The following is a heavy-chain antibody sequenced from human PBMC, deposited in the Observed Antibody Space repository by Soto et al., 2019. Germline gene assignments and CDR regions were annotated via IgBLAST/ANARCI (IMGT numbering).Heavy chain of an antibody. Sequence: QVQLVESGGGVVQPGRSLRLSCAASGFTFSSYGMHWVRQAPGKGLEWVAVISYDGSNKYYADSVKGRFTISRDNSKNTLYLQMNSLRAEDTAVYYCAKSPLLAQWLTQRSEYFQHWGQGTLVTVSS. D-gene: IGHD6-19*01. V-gene: IGHV3-30*18. CDR3: AKSPLLAQWLTQRSEYFQH. CDR1: GFTFSSYG. CDR2: ISYDGSNK. J-gene: IGHJ1*01.